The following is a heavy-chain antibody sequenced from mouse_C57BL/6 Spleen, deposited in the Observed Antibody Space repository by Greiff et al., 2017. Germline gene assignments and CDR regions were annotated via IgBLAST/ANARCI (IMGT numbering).Heavy chain of an antibody. V-gene: IGHV1-19*01. CDR1: GYTFTDYY. Sequence: VQLQQSGPVLVKPGASVKMSCKASGYTFTDYYMNWVKQSPGKSLEWIGVINPYTGGTSYNQKFKGKATLTVNKSSSTVYMELNRLTAEDSAVYYCARSGDVDAMDYWGQGTSVTVSS. J-gene: IGHJ4*01. D-gene: IGHD3-3*01. CDR3: ARSGDVDAMDY. CDR2: INPYTGGT.